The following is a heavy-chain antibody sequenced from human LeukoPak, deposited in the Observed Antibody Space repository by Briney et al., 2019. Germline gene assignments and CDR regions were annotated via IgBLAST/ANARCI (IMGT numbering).Heavy chain of an antibody. CDR3: AASVAATRYYYYGMDV. CDR2: IYSGGST. J-gene: IGHJ6*02. V-gene: IGHV3-53*04. CDR1: GFTVSSNY. D-gene: IGHD4-23*01. Sequence: GGSLRLSCAASGFTVSSNYMSWVRQAPGKGLEWVSVIYSGGSTYYADSVKGRFTISRHNSKNTLYLQMNSLRAEDTAVYYCAASVAATRYYYYGMDVWGQGTTVTVSS.